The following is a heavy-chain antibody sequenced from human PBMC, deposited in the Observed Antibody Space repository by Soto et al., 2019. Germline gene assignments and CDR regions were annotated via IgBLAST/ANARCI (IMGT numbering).Heavy chain of an antibody. CDR2: ISYDGSNK. Sequence: GGSLRLSCAASGFTFSSYGMHWVRQAPGKGLEWVAVISYDGSNKYYADSVKGRFTISRDNSKNTLYLQMNSLRAEDTAVYYCAKDLNLGSSWKKNYYYYGMDVWGQGTTVTVSS. CDR3: AKDLNLGSSWKKNYYYYGMDV. V-gene: IGHV3-30*18. J-gene: IGHJ6*02. D-gene: IGHD6-13*01. CDR1: GFTFSSYG.